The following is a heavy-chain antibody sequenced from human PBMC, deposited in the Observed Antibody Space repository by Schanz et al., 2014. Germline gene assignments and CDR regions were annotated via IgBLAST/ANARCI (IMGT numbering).Heavy chain of an antibody. D-gene: IGHD6-6*01. Sequence: EVQLVESGGGLVQPGRSLRLSCAASGFPFNEYGMLWVRQAPGKGLEWVSSISWNSGSIDYADSVKGRFTISRDTSKNTLYLLLNRLRAEDTAVYYCATEGPRGTRHPINYYYAMDNWGQGTKVTV. V-gene: IGHV3-9*01. CDR2: ISWNSGSI. CDR3: ATEGPRGTRHPINYYYAMDN. J-gene: IGHJ6*02. CDR1: GFPFNEYG.